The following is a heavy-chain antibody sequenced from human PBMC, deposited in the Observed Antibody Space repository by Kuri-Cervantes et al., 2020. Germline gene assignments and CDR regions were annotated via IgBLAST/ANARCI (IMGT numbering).Heavy chain of an antibody. CDR1: GGSFSGNY. V-gene: IGHV4-34*01. CDR3: ARGPITGNRFDY. Sequence: SQTLSLTCAVYGGSFSGNYWTWIRQPPGKGLEWIGEIKHSGSTNYNPSLKSRVTISVDTSKNQFSLRVNSVTAADTAVYYCARGPITGNRFDYWGQGTLVTVSS. J-gene: IGHJ4*02. D-gene: IGHD1-20*01. CDR2: IKHSGST.